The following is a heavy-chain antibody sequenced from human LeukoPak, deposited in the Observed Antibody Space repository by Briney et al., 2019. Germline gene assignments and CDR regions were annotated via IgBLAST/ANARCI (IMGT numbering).Heavy chain of an antibody. Sequence: SETLSLTCAVSGGSISRSNWWSWVRQSPGKGLEWIGEIYHSGSTNYNPSLKSRVTISLDKSKNQFSLKLSSVTAADTAVYYCARAGCSGGSCYESRGAFDIWGQGTMVTVSS. V-gene: IGHV4-4*02. D-gene: IGHD2-15*01. CDR1: GGSISRSNW. CDR2: IYHSGST. CDR3: ARAGCSGGSCYESRGAFDI. J-gene: IGHJ3*02.